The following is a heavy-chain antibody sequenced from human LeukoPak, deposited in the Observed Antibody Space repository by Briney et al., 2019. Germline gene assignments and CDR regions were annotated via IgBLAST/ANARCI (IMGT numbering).Heavy chain of an antibody. J-gene: IGHJ4*02. D-gene: IGHD1-26*01. CDR3: ARDRVKSGSYYFDY. Sequence: GGSLRLSCAASGFTFSSYSMNWVRQAPGKGLEWVSYISGRSSTIYYADSVKGRFTISRDNAKNSMYLQMNSLRAEDTAVYYCARDRVKSGSYYFDYWGQGTLVTVSS. CDR2: ISGRSSTI. CDR1: GFTFSSYS. V-gene: IGHV3-48*01.